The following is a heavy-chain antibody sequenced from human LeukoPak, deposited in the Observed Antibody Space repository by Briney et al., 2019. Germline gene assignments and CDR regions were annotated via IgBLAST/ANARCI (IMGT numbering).Heavy chain of an antibody. Sequence: PGGSLRLSCAASGLTFSGYWMSWVRQAPGKGLEWVANIKQDESEKYYVDSLKGRFTISRDNAKNSLYLQMNSLRAEDTAVYYCARDKIEGPTKLDYWGQGILVTVSS. D-gene: IGHD1-1*01. J-gene: IGHJ4*02. CDR1: GLTFSGYW. V-gene: IGHV3-7*01. CDR3: ARDKIEGPTKLDY. CDR2: IKQDESEK.